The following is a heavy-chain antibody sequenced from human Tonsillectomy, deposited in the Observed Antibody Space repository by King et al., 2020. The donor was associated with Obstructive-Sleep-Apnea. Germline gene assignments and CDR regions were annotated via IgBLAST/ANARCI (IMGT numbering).Heavy chain of an antibody. Sequence: HVQLQESGPGLVKPSETLSLTCTVSGGSISRYYWSWIRQPPGKGLEWIGYIYYSGSTNYNPSLTSRVTISVDTAKNQFSLKLSSVTAADTAVYYCARVSTHYYDSSGYYYYFDYWGQGTLVTVSS. CDR1: GGSISRYY. CDR3: ARVSTHYYDSSGYYYYFDY. V-gene: IGHV4-59*01. D-gene: IGHD3-22*01. J-gene: IGHJ4*02. CDR2: IYYSGST.